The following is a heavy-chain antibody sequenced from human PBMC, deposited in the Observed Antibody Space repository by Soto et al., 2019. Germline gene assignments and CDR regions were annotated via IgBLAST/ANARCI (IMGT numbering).Heavy chain of an antibody. CDR1: GYTFTSYA. Sequence: ASVKVSCKASGYTFTSYAMHWVRQAPGQRLEWMGWINAGNGNTKYSQKFQGRVTITRDTSASTAYMELSSLRSEDTAVYYCARVGDFWSGYDYYYYYGMDVWGQGTTVTVS. CDR2: INAGNGNT. D-gene: IGHD3-3*01. CDR3: ARVGDFWSGYDYYYYYGMDV. J-gene: IGHJ6*02. V-gene: IGHV1-3*01.